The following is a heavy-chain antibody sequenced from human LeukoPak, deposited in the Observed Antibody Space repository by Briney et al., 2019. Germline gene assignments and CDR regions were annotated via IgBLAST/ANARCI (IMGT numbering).Heavy chain of an antibody. CDR1: GFTFDDYA. D-gene: IGHD6-13*01. Sequence: GGSLRLSCAASGFTFDDYAMHWVRQAPGKGLEWVSGISWNSGSIGYADSVKGRFTISRDNAKNSLYLQMNSLRAEDTASYYCAKEGIAAACFDYWGQGTLVTVSS. V-gene: IGHV3-9*01. CDR2: ISWNSGSI. J-gene: IGHJ4*02. CDR3: AKEGIAAACFDY.